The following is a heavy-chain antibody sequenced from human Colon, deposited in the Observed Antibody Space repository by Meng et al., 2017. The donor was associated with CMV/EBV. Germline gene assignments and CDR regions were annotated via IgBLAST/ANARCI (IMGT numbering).Heavy chain of an antibody. CDR3: NTDPHRTDEDYYDSSAYYEFDY. CDR2: IKSKTDGETT. V-gene: IGHV3-15*01. D-gene: IGHD3-22*01. Sequence: MTWVRQAQGKGLEWVGRIKSKTDGETTDYAAPVKGRFTISRDDSKNMLYLQMKSLKTEDTAVYYCNTDPHRTDEDYYDSSAYYEFDYWGQGTLVTVSS. J-gene: IGHJ4*02.